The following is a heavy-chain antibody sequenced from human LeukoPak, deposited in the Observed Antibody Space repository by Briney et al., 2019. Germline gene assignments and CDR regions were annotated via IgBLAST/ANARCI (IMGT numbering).Heavy chain of an antibody. V-gene: IGHV6-1*01. CDR1: GDSVSSNSGA. CDR2: TYYRSQWYN. CDR3: AGRVPYSTSWFGDYFDF. J-gene: IGHJ4*02. D-gene: IGHD6-13*01. Sequence: SQTLSLTCAISGDSVSSNSGAWNWIRQSPSRGLEWLGRTYYRSQWYNDYAPSVKSRISINPDTDKNQFSLHLSSVTPEDTAVYYCAGRVPYSTSWFGDYFDFWGQKILVTVSS.